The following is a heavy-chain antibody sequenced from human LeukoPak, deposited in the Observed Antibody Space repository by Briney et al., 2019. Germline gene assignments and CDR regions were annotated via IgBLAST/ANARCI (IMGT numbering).Heavy chain of an antibody. J-gene: IGHJ6*03. CDR2: ISSSGSTI. CDR1: GFTFSSYG. Sequence: GGSLRLSCAASGFTFSSYGMHWVRQAPGKGLEWVSYISSSGSTIYYADSVKGRFTISRDNAKNSLYLQMNSLRAEDTAVYYCARESGLYYYDSSGYHYYYYMDVWGKGTTVTVSS. D-gene: IGHD3-22*01. V-gene: IGHV3-48*04. CDR3: ARESGLYYYDSSGYHYYYYMDV.